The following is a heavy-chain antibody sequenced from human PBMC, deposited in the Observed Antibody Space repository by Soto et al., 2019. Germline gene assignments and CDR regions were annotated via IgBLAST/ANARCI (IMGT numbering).Heavy chain of an antibody. CDR1: GGPISSGGYY. CDR3: ARDSSGSGYFPFDY. CDR2: IYYSGST. D-gene: IGHD3-22*01. Sequence: PSETLSLTCTVSGGPISSGGYYWSWIRQHPGKGLEWIGYIYYSGSTYYDPSLKSRVTISVDTSKNQFSLKLSSVTAADTAVYYCARDSSGSGYFPFDYWGQGTLVTVSS. V-gene: IGHV4-31*03. J-gene: IGHJ4*02.